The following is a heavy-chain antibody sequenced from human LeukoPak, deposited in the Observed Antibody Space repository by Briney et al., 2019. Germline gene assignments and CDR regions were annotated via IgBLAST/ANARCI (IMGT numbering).Heavy chain of an antibody. V-gene: IGHV4-4*02. CDR1: GGSISSSNW. CDR2: IYYSGST. CDR3: AGGGSYYFFDY. D-gene: IGHD1-26*01. J-gene: IGHJ4*02. Sequence: SETLSLTCAVSGGSISSSNWWSWVRQPPGKGLEWIGYIYYSGSTNYNPSLKSRVTISVDTSKNQFSLKLSSVTAADTAVYYCAGGGSYYFFDYWGQGTLVTVSS.